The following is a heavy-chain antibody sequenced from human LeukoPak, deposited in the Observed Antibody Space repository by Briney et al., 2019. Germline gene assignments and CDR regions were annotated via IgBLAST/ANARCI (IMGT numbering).Heavy chain of an antibody. CDR3: ARGGTASFDP. CDR2: ISWNSGSI. Sequence: PGGSLRLSCAASGFTFDDYAMHWVRQASGKGLEWVSGISWNSGSIGYADSVKGRFTISRDNAKNSLYLQMNSLRAEDTALYYCARGGTASFDPWGQGTLVTVSS. D-gene: IGHD1-1*01. J-gene: IGHJ5*02. CDR1: GFTFDDYA. V-gene: IGHV3-9*01.